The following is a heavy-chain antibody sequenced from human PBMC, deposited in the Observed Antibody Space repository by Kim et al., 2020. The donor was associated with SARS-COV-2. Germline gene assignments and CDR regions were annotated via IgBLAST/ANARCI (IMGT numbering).Heavy chain of an antibody. CDR1: GGSISSYY. V-gene: IGHV4-59*01. CDR2: IYYSGST. J-gene: IGHJ6*02. Sequence: SETLSLTCTVSGGSISSYYWSWIRQPPGKGLEWIGYIYYSGSTNYNPSLKSRVTISVDTSKNQFSLKLSSVTAADTAVYYCARDTRAPQHRRGIGHCSGGSCYSGYYYYYGMDVWGQGTTVTVSS. D-gene: IGHD2-15*01. CDR3: ARDTRAPQHRRGIGHCSGGSCYSGYYYYYGMDV.